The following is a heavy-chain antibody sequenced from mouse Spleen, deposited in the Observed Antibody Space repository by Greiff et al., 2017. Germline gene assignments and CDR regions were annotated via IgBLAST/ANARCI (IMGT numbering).Heavy chain of an antibody. D-gene: IGHD1-2*01. CDR2: ISSGGST. Sequence: EVQGVESGGGLVKPGGSLKLSCAASGFTFSSYAMSWVRQTPEKRLEWVASISSGGSTYYPDSVKGRFTISRDNARNILYLQMSSLRSEDTAMYYCARTTTAKDAMDYWGQGTSVTVSS. CDR1: GFTFSSYA. CDR3: ARTTTAKDAMDY. V-gene: IGHV5-6-5*01. J-gene: IGHJ4*01.